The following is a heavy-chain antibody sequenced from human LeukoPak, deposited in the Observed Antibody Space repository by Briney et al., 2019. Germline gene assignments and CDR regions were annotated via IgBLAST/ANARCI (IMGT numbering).Heavy chain of an antibody. CDR1: GYTLTELS. J-gene: IGHJ4*02. V-gene: IGHV1-24*01. Sequence: ASVKVSCKVSGYTLTELSMDWVRQAPGKGLEWMGGFDPEDGETIYAQKFQGRVTMTEDTSTDTAYMELSSLRSEDTAVYYCATYSRTTGTSDFGYWGQGTLVTVSS. D-gene: IGHD1-1*01. CDR2: FDPEDGET. CDR3: ATYSRTTGTSDFGY.